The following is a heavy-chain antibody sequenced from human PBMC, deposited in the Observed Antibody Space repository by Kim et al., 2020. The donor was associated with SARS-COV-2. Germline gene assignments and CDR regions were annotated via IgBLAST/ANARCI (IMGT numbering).Heavy chain of an antibody. CDR1: GFTFSSYE. V-gene: IGHV3-48*03. J-gene: IGHJ4*02. CDR3: ARDGGMAVAGLFDY. CDR2: ISSSGSTI. D-gene: IGHD6-19*01. Sequence: GGSLRLSCAASGFTFSSYEMNWVRQAPGKGLEWVSYISSSGSTIYYADSVKGRFTISRDNAKNSLYLQMNSLRAEDTAVYYCARDGGMAVAGLFDYWGQGTLVTVSS.